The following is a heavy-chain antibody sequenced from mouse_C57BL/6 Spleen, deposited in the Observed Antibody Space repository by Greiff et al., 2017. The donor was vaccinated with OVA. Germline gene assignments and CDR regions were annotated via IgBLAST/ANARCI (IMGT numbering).Heavy chain of an antibody. Sequence: VQLQQPGAELVRPGSSVKLSCKASGYTFTSYWLDWVKQRPGQGLEWIGNIYPSDSETHYNQKFKDKATLTVDKSSSTAYMQLSSLTSEDSAVYYCARGYYGSSYWFAYWGQGTLVTVSA. CDR2: IYPSDSET. CDR1: GYTFTSYW. V-gene: IGHV1-61*01. D-gene: IGHD1-1*01. CDR3: ARGYYGSSYWFAY. J-gene: IGHJ3*01.